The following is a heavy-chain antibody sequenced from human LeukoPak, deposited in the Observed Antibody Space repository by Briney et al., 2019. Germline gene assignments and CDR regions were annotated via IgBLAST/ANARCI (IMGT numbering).Heavy chain of an antibody. J-gene: IGHJ4*02. D-gene: IGHD1-14*01. V-gene: IGHV1-8*03. CDR2: MNPNSGNT. CDR3: ARGKLTQGDY. Sequence: ASVKVSCKASGYTFTSYAMHWVRQAPGQRLEWMGWMNPNSGNTGYAQKFQGRVTITRNTSISTAYMELSSLRSEDTAVYYCARGKLTQGDYWGQGTLVTVSS. CDR1: GYTFTSYA.